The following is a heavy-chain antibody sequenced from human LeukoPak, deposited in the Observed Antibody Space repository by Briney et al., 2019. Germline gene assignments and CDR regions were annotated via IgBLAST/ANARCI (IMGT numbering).Heavy chain of an antibody. CDR2: INPNSGGT. J-gene: IGHJ4*02. CDR1: GYTFTGYY. V-gene: IGHV1-2*02. Sequence: ASVKVSCKASGYTFTGYYMHWVRQAPGQGLEWMGWINPNSGGTNCAQKFQGRVTMTRDTSISTAYMELSRLRSDDTAVYYCARIRGPYSSSPTVGYWGQGTLVTVSS. D-gene: IGHD6-13*01. CDR3: ARIRGPYSSSPTVGY.